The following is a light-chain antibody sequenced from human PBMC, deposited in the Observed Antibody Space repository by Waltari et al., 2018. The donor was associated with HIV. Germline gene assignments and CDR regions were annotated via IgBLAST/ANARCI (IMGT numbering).Light chain of an antibody. J-gene: IGKJ2*01. CDR1: QSIGDH. CDR3: QQSYTSSYT. CDR2: GAS. V-gene: IGKV1-39*01. Sequence: DMQMTQSPSSLSASVGDRVTVTCRASQSIGDHLNWFQQRPGKAPTLLIFGASSLHSGVPTRFSGSGSGTDFTLTIHSLQPEDFATYWCQQSYTSSYTFGQGTRPEIK.